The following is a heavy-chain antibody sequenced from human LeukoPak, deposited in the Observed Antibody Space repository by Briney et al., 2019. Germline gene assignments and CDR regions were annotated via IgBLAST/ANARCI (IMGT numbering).Heavy chain of an antibody. D-gene: IGHD3-10*01. CDR2: IIPIFGTA. CDR3: ARDITMAYGLDV. CDR1: GGTFSSYA. V-gene: IGHV1-69*06. J-gene: IGHJ6*04. Sequence: SVKVSCKASGGTFSSYAISWVRQAPGQGLEWMGGIIPIFGTANYAQKFQGRVTITADKSTSTAYMELSSLRSEDTAVYYCARDITMAYGLDVWGKGTTVTVSS.